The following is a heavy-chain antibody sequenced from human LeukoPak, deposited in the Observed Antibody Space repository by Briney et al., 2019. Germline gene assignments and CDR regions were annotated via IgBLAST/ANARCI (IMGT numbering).Heavy chain of an antibody. Sequence: GGSLRLSCAASGFTFSDYYMSWIRQAPGKGLEWLSYISSAASAVYYADSVRGRFTISRDNTNNSLLLQMNSLRAEDSAVYYCARVAVAGTIHWGQGTLVTVSS. CDR2: ISSAASAV. J-gene: IGHJ4*02. V-gene: IGHV3-11*04. CDR1: GFTFSDYY. D-gene: IGHD6-19*01. CDR3: ARVAVAGTIH.